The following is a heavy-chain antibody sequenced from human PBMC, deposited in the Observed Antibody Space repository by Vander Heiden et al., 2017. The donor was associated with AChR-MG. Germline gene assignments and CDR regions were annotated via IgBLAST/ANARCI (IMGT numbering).Heavy chain of an antibody. D-gene: IGHD6-6*01. CDR2: IWYDGSNK. CDR1: GFTFSSSG. J-gene: IGHJ6*02. V-gene: IGHV3-33*01. CDR3: ARDPSSSGDYYYYGMDV. Sequence: QVQLVESGGGVVQPGRSLRLSCAASGFTFSSSGMHWVRQAPGKGLEWVAVIWYDGSNKYYADSVKGRVTISRDNSKNTLYLQMNSLRAEDTAVYYCARDPSSSGDYYYYGMDVWGQGTTVTVSS.